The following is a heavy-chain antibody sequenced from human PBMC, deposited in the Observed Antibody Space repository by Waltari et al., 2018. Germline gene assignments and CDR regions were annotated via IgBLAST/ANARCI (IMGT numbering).Heavy chain of an antibody. CDR1: GGSLRRSSYY. CDR2: IYYSGST. J-gene: IGHJ4*02. Sequence: LPLQESGPGLVKPSETLSPTRTVSGGSLRRSSYYWGRIRPPPGKGLEWIGSIYYSGSTYYNPSLKSRVTISVDTSKNQFSLKLSSVTAADTAVYYCARVPRLAAAGGIGYWGQGTLVTVSS. D-gene: IGHD6-13*01. V-gene: IGHV4-39*07. CDR3: ARVPRLAAAGGIGY.